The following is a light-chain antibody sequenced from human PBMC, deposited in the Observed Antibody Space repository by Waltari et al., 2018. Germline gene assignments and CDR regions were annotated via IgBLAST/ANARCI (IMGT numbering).Light chain of an antibody. CDR1: QSVSRSY. J-gene: IGKJ5*01. CDR3: QQYGGSPPIT. Sequence: RAIQSVSRSYLVWYQQNTGQAPRLLIYGTSSRSTDIPDRVSGSVSGTVFTLTISRLEPEDFAVYYCQQYGGSPPITFGQGTRLDIK. CDR2: GTS. V-gene: IGKV3-20*01.